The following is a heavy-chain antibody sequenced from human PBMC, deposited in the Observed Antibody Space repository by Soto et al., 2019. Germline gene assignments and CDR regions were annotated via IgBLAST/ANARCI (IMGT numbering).Heavy chain of an antibody. V-gene: IGHV3-23*01. CDR3: AKATNYDILTGYYNVLPGHLYYFDY. CDR1: GFTFSSYA. J-gene: IGHJ4*02. Sequence: LRLSCAASGFTFSSYAMSWVRQAPGKGLEWVSAISGSGGSTYYADSVKGRFTISRDNSKNTLYLQMNSLRAEDTAVYYCAKATNYDILTGYYNVLPGHLYYFDYWGQGTLVTVSS. CDR2: ISGSGGST. D-gene: IGHD3-9*01.